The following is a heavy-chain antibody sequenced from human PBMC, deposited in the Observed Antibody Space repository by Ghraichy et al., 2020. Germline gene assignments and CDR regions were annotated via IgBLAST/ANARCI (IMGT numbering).Heavy chain of an antibody. V-gene: IGHV3-9*01. D-gene: IGHD6-19*01. J-gene: IGHJ6*02. CDR3: AKDISSGSSLYYYGMDV. CDR1: GFTFDDYA. Sequence: GGSLRLSCAASGFTFDDYAMHWVRQAPGKGLEWVSGISWNSGSIGYADSVKGRFTISRDNAKNSLYLQMNSLRAEDTALYYCAKDISSGSSLYYYGMDVWGQGTTVTVSS. CDR2: ISWNSGSI.